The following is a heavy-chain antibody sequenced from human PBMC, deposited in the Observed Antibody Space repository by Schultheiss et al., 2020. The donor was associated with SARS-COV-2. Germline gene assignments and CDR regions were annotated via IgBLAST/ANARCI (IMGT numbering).Heavy chain of an antibody. CDR1: GASISSSNW. Sequence: SETLSLTCAVSGASISSSNWWSWVRQPPGKGLEWIGEIYHSGSTYYNPSLKTRVTISVDTSKNQFSLKLSSVTAADTAVYYCARGRTRAFAVVKNGMDVWGQGTTVTVSS. CDR3: ARGRTRAFAVVKNGMDV. V-gene: IGHV4-4*02. CDR2: IYHSGST. J-gene: IGHJ6*02. D-gene: IGHD3-3*01.